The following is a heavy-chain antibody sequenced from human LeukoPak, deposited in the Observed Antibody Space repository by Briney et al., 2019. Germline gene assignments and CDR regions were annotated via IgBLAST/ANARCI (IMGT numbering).Heavy chain of an antibody. CDR2: ISNSGST. V-gene: IGHV4-61*01. D-gene: IGHD1-26*01. J-gene: IGHJ4*02. Sequence: SETLSLTCTVSGGSIGGNSYWSWIRQPPGKGPEWIGHISNSGSTYYSPSLSSRVTISLDTSKNQFSLKLRSVTAADTAVYYCARGGASSIPLDYWGRGTLLTVSS. CDR1: GGSIGGNSY. CDR3: ARGGASSIPLDY.